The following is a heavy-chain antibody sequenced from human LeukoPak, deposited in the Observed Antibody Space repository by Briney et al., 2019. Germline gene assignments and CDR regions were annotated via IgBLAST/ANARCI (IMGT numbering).Heavy chain of an antibody. CDR3: ARVSGSDRYLDY. Sequence: SETLSLTCNVSGGSISSYYWSWIRQPAGKGLEWIGRIHNSGSTNYNASLKSRVTMSVDTSKNQFSLKLSSVTAADTAVYYCARVSGSDRYLDYWGQGSLVTVSS. J-gene: IGHJ4*02. CDR1: GGSISSYY. V-gene: IGHV4-4*07. D-gene: IGHD1-26*01. CDR2: IHNSGST.